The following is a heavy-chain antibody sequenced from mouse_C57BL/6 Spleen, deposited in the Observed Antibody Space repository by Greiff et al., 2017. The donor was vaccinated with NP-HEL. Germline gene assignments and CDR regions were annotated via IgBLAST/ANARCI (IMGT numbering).Heavy chain of an antibody. J-gene: IGHJ2*01. CDR1: GFTFSSYA. Sequence: EVKLVESGGGLVKPGGSLKLSCAASGFTFSSYAMSWVRQTPEKRLEWVATISDGGSYTYSPDNAKGRFTISRDNAKNNLYLQMSHLKSEDTAMYYCARDGGGYYFDYWGQGTTLTVSS. CDR3: ARDGGGYYFDY. CDR2: ISDGGSYT. V-gene: IGHV5-4*01.